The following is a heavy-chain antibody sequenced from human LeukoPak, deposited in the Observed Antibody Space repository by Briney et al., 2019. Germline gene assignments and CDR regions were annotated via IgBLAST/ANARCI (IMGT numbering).Heavy chain of an antibody. CDR3: ARWGAREVDY. CDR1: GFSDSRIH. CDR2: IYSGGST. D-gene: IGHD3-16*01. Sequence: GGSQRLFCAASGFSDSRIHMSWVRQARGKGLEWVSVIYSGGSTYYADSVKGRFTISRDNSKNTLYLQMNSLRAEDTAVYYCARWGAREVDYWGQGTLVTVSS. V-gene: IGHV3-53*01. J-gene: IGHJ4*02.